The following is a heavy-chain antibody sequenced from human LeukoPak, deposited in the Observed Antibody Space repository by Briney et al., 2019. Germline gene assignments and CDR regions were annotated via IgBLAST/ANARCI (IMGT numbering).Heavy chain of an antibody. Sequence: PGGSLRLSCAASGFTFSSYAMSWVRQAPEKGLEWVSTISGSGGGTYYADSVKGRFTISRDDSKNTLYLQINSLRAEDTAVYYCAKDLGRYRNNYFDYWGQGTLVTVSS. V-gene: IGHV3-23*01. CDR3: AKDLGRYRNNYFDY. J-gene: IGHJ4*02. CDR2: ISGSGGGT. CDR1: GFTFSSYA. D-gene: IGHD1-26*01.